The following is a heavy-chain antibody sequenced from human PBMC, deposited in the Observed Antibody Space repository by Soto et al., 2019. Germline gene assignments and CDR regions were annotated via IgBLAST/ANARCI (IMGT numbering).Heavy chain of an antibody. CDR1: GYSFTSYW. V-gene: IGHV5-10-1*01. Sequence: GESLKISCKGSGYSFTSYWISWVRQMPGKGLEWMGRIDPSDSYTNYSPSFQGHVTISADKSISTAYLQWSSLKASDTAMYYCARLPVVAATPGYYYYGMDVWGQGTTVTVSS. J-gene: IGHJ6*02. CDR3: ARLPVVAATPGYYYYGMDV. CDR2: IDPSDSYT. D-gene: IGHD2-15*01.